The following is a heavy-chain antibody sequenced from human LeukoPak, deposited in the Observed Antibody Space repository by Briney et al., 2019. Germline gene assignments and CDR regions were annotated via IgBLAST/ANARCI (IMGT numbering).Heavy chain of an antibody. CDR1: GDSFATNY. J-gene: IGHJ5*01. CDR3: ARDRWFDC. V-gene: IGHV4-59*01. Sequence: SETLSLTCTVSGDSFATNYWSWIRQSPGKGLEWIGYIIYSGSTTYNPSLKSRVTISLDTSKNQFSLKLSSVTAADTAVYYCARDRWFDCWGQGTLVTVSS. CDR2: IIYSGST.